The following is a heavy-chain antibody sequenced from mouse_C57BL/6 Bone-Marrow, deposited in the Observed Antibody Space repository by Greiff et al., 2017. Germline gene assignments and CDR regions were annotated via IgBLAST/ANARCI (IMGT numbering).Heavy chain of an antibody. D-gene: IGHD1-1*01. V-gene: IGHV1-82*01. J-gene: IGHJ1*03. CDR2: IYPGDGDT. CDR3: ARGNYGSSYDWYFDV. Sequence: QVQLQQSGPELVKPGASVKISCKASGYAFSSSWMNWVKQRPGKGLEWIGRIYPGDGDTNYNGKFKGKATLTADKSSSTAYMQLSSLTSEDSAVSFCARGNYGSSYDWYFDVWGTGTTVTVSS. CDR1: GYAFSSSW.